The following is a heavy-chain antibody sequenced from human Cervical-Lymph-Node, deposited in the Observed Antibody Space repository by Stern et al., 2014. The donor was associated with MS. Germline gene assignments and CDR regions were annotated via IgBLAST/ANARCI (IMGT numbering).Heavy chain of an antibody. V-gene: IGHV4-4*02. D-gene: IGHD2/OR15-2a*01. CDR2: IFHSGSS. CDR1: GGSVSSTNW. J-gene: IGHJ2*01. Sequence: QVQLQESGPGLVKPSGTLSLTCAVSGGSVSSTNWWSWVRPSPGKGLEWIGNIFHSGSSTSRPSLRSRVSISLDNSKNHLSLHLTSVTAADTAVYYCARERQQYCNSEGCSYWYFDLWGRGTLVTVSP. CDR3: ARERQQYCNSEGCSYWYFDL.